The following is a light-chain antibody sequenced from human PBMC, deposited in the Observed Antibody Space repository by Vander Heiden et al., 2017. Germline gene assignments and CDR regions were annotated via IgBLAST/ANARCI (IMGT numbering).Light chain of an antibody. Sequence: GTSSDVGGYNYVSWYQQHPGKAPKLMIYEVSNRPSGVSNRFSGSKSGNTASLTISGLQAEDEADYYGSSYTSSSTLQFGGGTKLTVL. CDR1: SSDVGGYNY. CDR3: SSYTSSSTLQ. CDR2: EVS. J-gene: IGLJ2*01. V-gene: IGLV2-14*01.